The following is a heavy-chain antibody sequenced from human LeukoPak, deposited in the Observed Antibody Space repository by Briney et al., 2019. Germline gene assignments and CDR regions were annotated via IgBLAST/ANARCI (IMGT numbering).Heavy chain of an antibody. V-gene: IGHV4-59*01. CDR2: IYYSGNT. CDR3: ARLRGPYDAFDI. J-gene: IGHJ3*02. CDR1: GGSISSYY. Sequence: SETLSLTCTVSGGSISSYYWSWIRQPPGKGLEWIGYIYYSGNTNYNPSLKSRVTISLDTSKNQFSLKLSSVTAADTAVYYCARLRGPYDAFDIWGQGTMVTVSS. D-gene: IGHD4-17*01.